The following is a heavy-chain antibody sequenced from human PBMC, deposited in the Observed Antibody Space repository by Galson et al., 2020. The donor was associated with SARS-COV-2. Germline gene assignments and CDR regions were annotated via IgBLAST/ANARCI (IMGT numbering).Heavy chain of an antibody. Sequence: SETLSLTCTVSGGSISSYYWSWIRQPPGKGLEWIGYIYYSGSTNYNPPLKSRVTISVDTSKNQFSLSLSSVTAADTAVYYCARGAEERRIIVVVPYYYSYMDVWGSGTTVTVSS. CDR1: GGSISSYY. D-gene: IGHD2-15*01. J-gene: IGHJ6*03. V-gene: IGHV4-59*12. CDR2: IYYSGST. CDR3: ARGAEERRIIVVVPYYYSYMDV.